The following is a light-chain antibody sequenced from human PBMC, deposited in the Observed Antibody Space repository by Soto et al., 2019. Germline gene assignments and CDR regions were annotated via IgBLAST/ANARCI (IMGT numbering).Light chain of an antibody. V-gene: IGKV3-20*01. J-gene: IGKJ1*01. Sequence: EIVLTQSPGTLSLPPGERATLSCRASQSVGNNYLAWYQQKPGQAPRLLIYGASNRATGIPDRFSGSGSGTDFTLTISRLEPEDFAVYYCQQYGSSGTFGQGTKVEIK. CDR2: GAS. CDR3: QQYGSSGT. CDR1: QSVGNNY.